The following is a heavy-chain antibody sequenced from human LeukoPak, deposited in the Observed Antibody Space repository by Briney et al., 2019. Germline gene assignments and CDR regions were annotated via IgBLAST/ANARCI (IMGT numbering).Heavy chain of an antibody. V-gene: IGHV1-69*13. D-gene: IGHD3-3*01. CDR1: GYTFSDYF. J-gene: IGHJ4*02. CDR2: IIPIFGTA. CDR3: ARDETSDFWSGYYAPNFDY. Sequence: SVKVSCKCSGYTFSDYFMHWVRQAPGQGLEWMGGIIPIFGTANYAQKFQGRVTITADESTSTAYMELSSLRSEDTAVYYCARDETSDFWSGYYAPNFDYWGQGTLVTVSS.